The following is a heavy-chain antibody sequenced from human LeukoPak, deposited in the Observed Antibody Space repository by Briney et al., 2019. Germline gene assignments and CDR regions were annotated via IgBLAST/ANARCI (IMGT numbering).Heavy chain of an antibody. Sequence: SESLSLTCAVYDGSFSGFCLSWVRQPPGKGLEWIGNINDSGYTDYNPSLKSRVTISIDTAKNQFFLKVTSVTAADTAVYYCATRPPHDYWGQGTLVTVSS. V-gene: IGHV4-34*01. D-gene: IGHD1-26*01. CDR2: INDSGYT. CDR1: DGSFSGFC. J-gene: IGHJ4*02. CDR3: ATRPPHDY.